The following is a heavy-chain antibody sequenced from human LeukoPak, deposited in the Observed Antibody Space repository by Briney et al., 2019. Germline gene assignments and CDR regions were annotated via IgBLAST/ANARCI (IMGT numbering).Heavy chain of an antibody. Sequence: GGSLRLSCAAPGFTFSSYSMNWVRQAPGKGLEWVSSISSSSSYIYYADSVKGRFTISRDNAKNSLYLQMNSLRAEDTAVYYCARDTKDSSGYDYWGQGTLVTVSS. V-gene: IGHV3-21*01. CDR3: ARDTKDSSGYDY. D-gene: IGHD3-22*01. CDR1: GFTFSSYS. CDR2: ISSSSSYI. J-gene: IGHJ4*02.